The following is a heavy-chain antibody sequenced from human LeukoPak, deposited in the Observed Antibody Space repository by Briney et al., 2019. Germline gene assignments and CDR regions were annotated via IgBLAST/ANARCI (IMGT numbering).Heavy chain of an antibody. Sequence: GGSLRLSCVASGLTVSNHWMSWVRQAPGKGLEWVANIREERGQEYYVDSVKGRFTISKNSAKDSLYLQMNTLRVEDTAMYYCASLDTAKQPLANHWGQGTLVTVSS. V-gene: IGHV3-7*03. CDR3: ASLDTAKQPLANH. D-gene: IGHD5-18*01. CDR1: GLTVSNHW. CDR2: IREERGQE. J-gene: IGHJ5*02.